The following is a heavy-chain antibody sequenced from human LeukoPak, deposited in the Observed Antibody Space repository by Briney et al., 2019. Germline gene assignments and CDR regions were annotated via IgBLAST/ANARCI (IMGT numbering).Heavy chain of an antibody. CDR2: VDLEDGDT. D-gene: IGHD3-9*01. CDR3: ARGSRSFDWLRSYFDF. Sequence: ASVTVSCTSSVYTFNDYYIHWVQQAPGKGLEWMGRVDLEDGDTIYAEKFQGRVTITADTSTDTAFMDLSSLTSFDTAVYYCARGSRSFDWLRSYFDFRGQGTLVSVSP. V-gene: IGHV1-69-2*01. J-gene: IGHJ4*02. CDR1: VYTFNDYY.